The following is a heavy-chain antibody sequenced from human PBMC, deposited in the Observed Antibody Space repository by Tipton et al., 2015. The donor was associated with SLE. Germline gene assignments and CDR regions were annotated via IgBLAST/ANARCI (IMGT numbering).Heavy chain of an antibody. Sequence: GSLRLSCAASGFTFSSYSMNWVRQAPGKGLEWVSSISSSSSYIYYADSVKGRFTISRDNAQNSLILQMNGLRADDTAVYYCVKAFPYDSANNWGQGTLVTVSS. CDR2: ISSSSSYI. CDR1: GFTFSSYS. D-gene: IGHD5-12*01. CDR3: VKAFPYDSANN. J-gene: IGHJ4*02. V-gene: IGHV3-21*01.